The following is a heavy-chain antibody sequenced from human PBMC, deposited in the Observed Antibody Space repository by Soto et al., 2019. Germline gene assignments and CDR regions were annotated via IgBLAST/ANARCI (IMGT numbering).Heavy chain of an antibody. D-gene: IGHD3-10*01. CDR2: ITSYSGNT. CDR1: GYTFTSYG. Sequence: ASVKVSCKASGYTFTSYGISWVRQAPGQGLEWMGWITSYSGNTNYAQKFQGRVNMTTDTSTSTAYMELRSLRSDETALYYCARTYVSGMSSDYWGQGTLVTVSS. J-gene: IGHJ4*02. CDR3: ARTYVSGMSSDY. V-gene: IGHV1-18*01.